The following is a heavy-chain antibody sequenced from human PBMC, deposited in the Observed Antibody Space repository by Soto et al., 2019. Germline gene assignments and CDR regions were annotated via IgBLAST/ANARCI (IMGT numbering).Heavy chain of an antibody. D-gene: IGHD6-13*01. J-gene: IGHJ3*02. CDR2: ISGSGGST. Sequence: EVQLLESGGGLVQPGGSLRLSCAASGFTFSSYAMSWVRQAPGKGLEWVSAISGSGGSTYYADSVKGRFTISRDNSKNTPYLQMNSLRAEDTAVYYCAKIPHSSSWYLDAFDIWGQGTMVTVSS. V-gene: IGHV3-23*01. CDR3: AKIPHSSSWYLDAFDI. CDR1: GFTFSSYA.